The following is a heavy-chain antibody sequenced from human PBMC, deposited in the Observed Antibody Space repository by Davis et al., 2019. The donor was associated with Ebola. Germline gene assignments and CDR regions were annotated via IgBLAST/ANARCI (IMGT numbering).Heavy chain of an antibody. Sequence: SVKVSCKASGGTFSSYAISWVRQAPGQGLEWMGGIIPIFGTANYAQKFQGRVTITADESTSTAYMELSSLRSEDTAVYYCATDPYGGNPQSADYWGQGSLVTVSS. J-gene: IGHJ4*02. CDR3: ATDPYGGNPQSADY. CDR1: GGTFSSYA. V-gene: IGHV1-69*13. CDR2: IIPIFGTA. D-gene: IGHD3-16*01.